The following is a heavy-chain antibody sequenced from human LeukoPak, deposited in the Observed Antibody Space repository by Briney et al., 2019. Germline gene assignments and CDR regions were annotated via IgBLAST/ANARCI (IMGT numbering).Heavy chain of an antibody. V-gene: IGHV3-7*01. J-gene: IGHJ4*02. CDR2: IKQDGSGK. Sequence: GGSLRLSCVDSAFTLSDYWMSWVRQAPGKGLEWVANIKQDGSGKNYVDSVKGRFTISRDNAKNSLYLQMNSLRAKDTAVYYCARAPREWLLGYYFDYWGQGTLVTVSS. D-gene: IGHD3-3*01. CDR3: ARAPREWLLGYYFDY. CDR1: AFTLSDYW.